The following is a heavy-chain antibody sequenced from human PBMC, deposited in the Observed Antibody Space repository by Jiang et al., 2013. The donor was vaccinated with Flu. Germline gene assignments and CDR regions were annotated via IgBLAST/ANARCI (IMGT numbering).Heavy chain of an antibody. Sequence: SGAEVKKPGTSVKVSCKASGFTFTSSAMQWVRQARGQRLEWIGWIVVGSGNTNYAQKFQERVTITRDMSTGTAYMELSSLRYEDTAVYYCAADRSPVGYSNGRRFDYWGQGTLVTVSS. D-gene: IGHD5-18*01. CDR3: AADRSPVGYSNGRRFDY. CDR2: IVVGSGNT. CDR1: GFTFTSSA. J-gene: IGHJ4*02. V-gene: IGHV1-58*02.